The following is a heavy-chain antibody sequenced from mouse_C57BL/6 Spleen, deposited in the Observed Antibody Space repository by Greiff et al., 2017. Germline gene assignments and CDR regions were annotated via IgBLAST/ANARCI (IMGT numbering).Heavy chain of an antibody. CDR3: ARGKRGNPWFAY. CDR1: GYTFTSYW. CDR2: IDPYDSET. J-gene: IGHJ3*01. V-gene: IGHV1-52*01. Sequence: QVQLQQPGAELVRPGSSVKLSCKASGYTFTSYWMHWVKQRPIQGLEWIGNIDPYDSETHYNQKFKDKATLTVDKSSSTAYLQLSSLTSEDSAVYDCARGKRGNPWFAYWGQGTLVTVSA.